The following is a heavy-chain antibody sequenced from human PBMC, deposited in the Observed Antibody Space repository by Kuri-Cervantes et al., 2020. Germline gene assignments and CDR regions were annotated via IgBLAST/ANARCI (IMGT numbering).Heavy chain of an antibody. CDR2: IKQDGSEK. J-gene: IGHJ4*02. Sequence: GESLKIPCAASGFTFSSYGMHWVCQAPGKGLEWVANIKQDGSEKYYVDSVKGRFTISRDNAKNSLYLQMNSLRAEDTAVYYCARYLGYSGYGYFDYWGQGTLVTVSS. CDR1: GFTFSSYG. V-gene: IGHV3-7*03. D-gene: IGHD5-12*01. CDR3: ARYLGYSGYGYFDY.